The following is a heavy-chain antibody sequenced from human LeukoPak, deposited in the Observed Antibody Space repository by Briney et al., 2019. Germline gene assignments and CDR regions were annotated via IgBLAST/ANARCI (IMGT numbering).Heavy chain of an antibody. CDR3: ARYSGYDEPFEY. CDR2: INPNSGGT. J-gene: IGHJ4*02. Sequence: GASVKVSCKASGYTFTGYYMHWVRQAPGQGLEWMGWINPNSGGTSYAQKFQGRVTMTRDTSVTTAYTELSRLRSDDTAVYYCARYSGYDEPFEYWGQGTLVTVSS. V-gene: IGHV1-2*02. CDR1: GYTFTGYY. D-gene: IGHD5-12*01.